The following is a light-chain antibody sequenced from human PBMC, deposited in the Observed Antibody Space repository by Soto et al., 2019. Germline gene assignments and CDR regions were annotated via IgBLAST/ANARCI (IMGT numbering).Light chain of an antibody. CDR3: QQYGSSSWT. CDR2: GSS. V-gene: IGKV3-20*01. CDR1: QNIRSN. Sequence: EIVMTQSPATLSVSPGERGTLSCRASQNIRSNVAWYQQSPGQAPRLLIYGSSNRATGIPDGFSGSGSGTDFTLTISRLEPEDFAVYYCQQYGSSSWTFGQGTKVDI. J-gene: IGKJ1*01.